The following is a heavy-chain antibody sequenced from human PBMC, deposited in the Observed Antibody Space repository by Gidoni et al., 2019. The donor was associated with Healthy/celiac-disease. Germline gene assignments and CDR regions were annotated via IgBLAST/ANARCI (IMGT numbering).Heavy chain of an antibody. D-gene: IGHD1-26*01. Sequence: QVQLQESGPGLVKPSQTLSLTCTVSGGSISSGDYYWSWIRRPPGKGLEWIGYIYYSGSTYYNPSLKSRVTISVDTSKNQFSLKLSSVTAADTAVYYCARGGGSHDDAFDIWGQGTMVTVSS. J-gene: IGHJ3*02. CDR3: ARGGGSHDDAFDI. CDR2: IYYSGST. CDR1: GGSISSGDYY. V-gene: IGHV4-30-4*01.